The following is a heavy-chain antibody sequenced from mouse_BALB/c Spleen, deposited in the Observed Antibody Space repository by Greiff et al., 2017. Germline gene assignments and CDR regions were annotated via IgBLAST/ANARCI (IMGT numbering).Heavy chain of an antibody. D-gene: IGHD1-1*01. Sequence: EVQVVESGPSLVKPSQTLSLTCSVTGDSITSGYWNWIRKFPGNKLEYMGYISYSGSTYYNPSLKSRTSITRDTSKNQYYLQLNSVTTEDTATYYCAITTVVYYAMDYWGQGTSVTVSS. V-gene: IGHV3-8*02. J-gene: IGHJ4*01. CDR1: GDSITSGY. CDR2: ISYSGST. CDR3: AITTVVYYAMDY.